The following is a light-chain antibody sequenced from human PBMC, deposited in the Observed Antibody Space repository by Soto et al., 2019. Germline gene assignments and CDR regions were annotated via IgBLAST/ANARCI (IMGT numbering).Light chain of an antibody. Sequence: ILLTQSPGTLSLSPGERATLSCRASQSVSNSLAWYLQRPGQAPRLLIFDASKRAAGVPARFSGSGSGTDFTLTISILEPEDFAVYYCQQRSSWPIPFGQGTRLEIK. CDR2: DAS. V-gene: IGKV3-11*01. CDR1: QSVSNS. CDR3: QQRSSWPIP. J-gene: IGKJ5*01.